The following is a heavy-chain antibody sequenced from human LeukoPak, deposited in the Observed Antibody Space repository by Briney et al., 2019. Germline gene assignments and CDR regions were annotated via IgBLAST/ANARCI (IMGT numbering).Heavy chain of an antibody. V-gene: IGHV1-69*01. J-gene: IGHJ4*02. CDR1: GGTFSSYA. Sequence: ASVKVSCKASGGTFSSYAISWVRQAPGQGLGWMGGIIPIFGTANYAQKFQGRVTITADESTSTAYMELSSLRSEDTAVYYCARDGVGATSVYWGQGTLVTVSS. D-gene: IGHD1-26*01. CDR2: IIPIFGTA. CDR3: ARDGVGATSVY.